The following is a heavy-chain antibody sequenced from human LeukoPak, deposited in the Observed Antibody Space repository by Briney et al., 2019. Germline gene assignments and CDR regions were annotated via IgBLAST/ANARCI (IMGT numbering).Heavy chain of an antibody. CDR3: AKTYCSGCSCPADY. V-gene: IGHV3-23*01. D-gene: IGHD2-15*01. Sequence: GGSLRLSCAASGFTFSSYAMCWGRPAPGKGLERVSRISGSGGSTYSADSVRGRFTISRENSRNRLYLQMNTLRAEDTAIYYCAKTYCSGCSCPADYWGQGTLVTVSS. CDR1: GFTFSSYA. CDR2: ISGSGGST. J-gene: IGHJ4*02.